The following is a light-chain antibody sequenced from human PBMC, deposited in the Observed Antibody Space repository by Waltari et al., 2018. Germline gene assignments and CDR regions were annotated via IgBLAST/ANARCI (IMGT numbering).Light chain of an antibody. CDR1: SRDVGGYNY. CDR3: SSYAGSYIFTV. V-gene: IGLV2-11*01. J-gene: IGLJ2*01. Sequence: QSALTQPRSVSGSPGQSVPISCTGTSRDVGGYNYVSWHQQHPGKAPKVMIYDVSKRPSGVPDRFSGSKSGNTASLTISGLQAEDEADYYCSSYAGSYIFTVFGGGTKLTVL. CDR2: DVS.